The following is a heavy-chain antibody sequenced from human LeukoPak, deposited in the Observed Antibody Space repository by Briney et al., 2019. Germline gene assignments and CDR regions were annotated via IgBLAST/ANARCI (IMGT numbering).Heavy chain of an antibody. CDR3: AKCSTRYYYYMDV. V-gene: IGHV3-48*03. CDR2: ISSSGSTI. Sequence: GGSLRLSCAASGFTFSSYEMNWVRQAPGKGLEWVSYISSSGSTIYYADSVKGRFTISRDNAKNTLYLQMNSLRAEDTAVYYCAKCSTRYYYYMDVWGKGTTVTISS. J-gene: IGHJ6*03. D-gene: IGHD3-10*02. CDR1: GFTFSSYE.